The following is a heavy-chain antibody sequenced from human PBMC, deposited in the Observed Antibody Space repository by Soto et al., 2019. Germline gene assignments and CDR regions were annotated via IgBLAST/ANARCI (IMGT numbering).Heavy chain of an antibody. D-gene: IGHD3-10*01. J-gene: IGHJ4*02. CDR2: SSYNGGT. Sequence: PSETLSLTCTVSTDSSSFTNSYGGWIRQPPGKGLQWIGSSSYNGGTFYNPSLKGRVVISFDTSKKQSSLQVTSVTAADTAVYFCARHRIEVVWRGFDFWGQGSQVTVSS. CDR1: TDSSSFTNSY. V-gene: IGHV4-39*01. CDR3: ARHRIEVVWRGFDF.